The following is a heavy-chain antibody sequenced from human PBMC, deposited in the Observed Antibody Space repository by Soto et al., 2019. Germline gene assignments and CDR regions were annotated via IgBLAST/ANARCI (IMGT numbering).Heavy chain of an antibody. V-gene: IGHV1-69*06. CDR3: ARRVVNTPYYYYYYGMDV. D-gene: IGHD2-21*01. Sequence: SVKVSCKASGGTFSSYAISWVRQAPGQGLEWMGGIIPIFGTANYAQKFQGRVTITADKSTSTAYMELSSLRSEDTAVYYCARRVVNTPYYYYYYGMDVWGQGTTVTVSS. J-gene: IGHJ6*02. CDR2: IIPIFGTA. CDR1: GGTFSSYA.